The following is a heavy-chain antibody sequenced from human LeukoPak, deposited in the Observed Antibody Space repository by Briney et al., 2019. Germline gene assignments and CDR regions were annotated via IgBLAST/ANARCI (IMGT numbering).Heavy chain of an antibody. CDR2: ICGRGVTT. V-gene: IGHV3-48*03. J-gene: IGHJ3*01. D-gene: IGHD1-26*01. CDR3: ARSSSGSFAFDV. Sequence: GGSLRLSCEASGFTFSGYEMNWVRQAPGKGLEWISYICGRGVTTYYADSVKGRFTISRDNAENTVYLQMNSLRAEDTAVYYCARSSSGSFAFDVWGQGTMVTVSS. CDR1: GFTFSGYE.